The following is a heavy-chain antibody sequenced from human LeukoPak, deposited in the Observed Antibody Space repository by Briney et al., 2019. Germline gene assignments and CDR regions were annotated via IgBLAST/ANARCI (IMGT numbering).Heavy chain of an antibody. D-gene: IGHD3-10*01. Sequence: GGSLRLSCAASGFTFSSYAMTWVRQAPGKGLEWVSAISGSGVSTYYADSVKGRFTISRDNSKNTLYLQMNSLRAEDTAVYYCATNMDFMVRGVISKAFDIWGQGTMVTVSS. CDR3: ATNMDFMVRGVISKAFDI. CDR2: ISGSGVST. CDR1: GFTFSSYA. V-gene: IGHV3-23*01. J-gene: IGHJ3*02.